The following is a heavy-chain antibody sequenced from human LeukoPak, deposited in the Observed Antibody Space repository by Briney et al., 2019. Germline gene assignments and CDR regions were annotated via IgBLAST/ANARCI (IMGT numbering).Heavy chain of an antibody. CDR3: ARGRRVVVPAASRYCFDY. CDR1: GYTFTSYD. Sequence: ASVKVSCKASGYTFTSYDINWVRQATGEGLEWMGWMNPNSGNTGYAQKFQGRVTMTRNTSISTAYMELSSLRSEDTAVYYCARGRRVVVPAASRYCFDYWGQGTLVTVSS. D-gene: IGHD2-2*01. V-gene: IGHV1-8*01. J-gene: IGHJ4*02. CDR2: MNPNSGNT.